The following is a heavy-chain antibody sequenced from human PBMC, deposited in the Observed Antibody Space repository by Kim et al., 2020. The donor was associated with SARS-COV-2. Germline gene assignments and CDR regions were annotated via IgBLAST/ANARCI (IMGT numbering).Heavy chain of an antibody. V-gene: IGHV1-69*01. CDR3: ARVRSVDRLWFGELQ. Sequence: QRFQGRVTITADESTSTAYMELSSLRSEDTAVYYCARVRSVDRLWFGELQWGQGTLVTVSS. D-gene: IGHD3-10*01. J-gene: IGHJ4*02.